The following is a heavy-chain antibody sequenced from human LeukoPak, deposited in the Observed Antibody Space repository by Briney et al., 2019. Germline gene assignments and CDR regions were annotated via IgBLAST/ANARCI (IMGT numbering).Heavy chain of an antibody. J-gene: IGHJ4*02. V-gene: IGHV3-23*01. Sequence: PGGSLRLSCAGSGFTFNNYAMSWVRQAPGKGLEWVSGISGTSGRTYYADSVKGRFTISRDNSKNTLFLQMNSLRAEDTAVYYCAKDLPSNIIAASYYFGYWGQGTLVTVSS. CDR2: ISGTSGRT. CDR3: AKDLPSNIIAASYYFGY. CDR1: GFTFNNYA. D-gene: IGHD6-6*01.